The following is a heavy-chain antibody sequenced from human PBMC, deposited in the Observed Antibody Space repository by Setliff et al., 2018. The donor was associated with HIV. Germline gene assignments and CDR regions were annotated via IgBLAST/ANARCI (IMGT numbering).Heavy chain of an antibody. CDR1: GGSISTSRYY. Sequence: TSETLSLTCTVSGGSISTSRYYWGWIRQPPGKGLEWIGSINYRGNTYYNLSLKSRAAISVDTSKNQISLKLSSVTAADTAVYYCASLDGSESPYIYYYYMDVWGEGTAVTVSS. CDR2: INYRGNT. V-gene: IGHV4-39*01. CDR3: ASLDGSESPYIYYYYMDV. J-gene: IGHJ6*03. D-gene: IGHD3-10*01.